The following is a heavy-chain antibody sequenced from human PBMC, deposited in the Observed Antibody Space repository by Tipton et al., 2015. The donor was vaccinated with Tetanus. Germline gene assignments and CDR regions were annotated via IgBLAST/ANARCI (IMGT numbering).Heavy chain of an antibody. CDR2: INTNTGNP. V-gene: IGHV7-4-1*02. D-gene: IGHD6-13*01. J-gene: IGHJ3*02. CDR3: ARGPIAAAGTSDAFDI. CDR1: GYTFTSYG. Sequence: QSGPEVKKPGASVKVSCKASGYTFTSYGISWVRQAPGQGLEWMGWINTNTGNPTYAQGFTGRFVFSLDTSVSTAYLQISSLKAEDTAVYYCARGPIAAAGTSDAFDIWGQGTMATVSS.